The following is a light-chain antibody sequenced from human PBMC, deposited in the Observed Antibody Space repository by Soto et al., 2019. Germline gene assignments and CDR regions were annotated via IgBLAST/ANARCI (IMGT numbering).Light chain of an antibody. CDR1: SGDVGRFDY. CDR2: QVN. V-gene: IGLV2-8*01. CDR3: SSYAGSDTFVV. J-gene: IGLJ3*02. Sequence: QSALTQPPSASGSPGQSVSISCTGTSGDVGRFDYVSWYQHHPGKAPKLIIYQVNKRPSGVPDRFSGSKSGNTASLTVSGLQNDDAADYYCSSYAGSDTFVVVGRGTKLTVL.